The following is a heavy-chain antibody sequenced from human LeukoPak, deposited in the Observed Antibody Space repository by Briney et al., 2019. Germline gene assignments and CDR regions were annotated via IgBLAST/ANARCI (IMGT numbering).Heavy chain of an antibody. CDR3: ARVRLGELSLLDY. CDR2: MNPNSGNT. CDR1: GYTFTRYD. V-gene: IGHV1-8*01. D-gene: IGHD3-16*02. J-gene: IGHJ4*02. Sequence: ASVKVSCKASGYTFTRYDINWVRQATGQGLEWMGWMNPNSGNTGYAQKFQGRVTMTRNTSISTAYMELSSLRSEDTAVYYCARVRLGELSLLDYWGQGTLVTVSS.